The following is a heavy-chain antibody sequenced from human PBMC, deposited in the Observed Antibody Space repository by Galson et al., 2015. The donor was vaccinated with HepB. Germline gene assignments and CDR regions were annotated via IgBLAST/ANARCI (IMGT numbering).Heavy chain of an antibody. Sequence: SLRLSCAASGFTFSSYSMNWVRQAPGKGLEWVSSISSSSSYIYYADSVKGRFTISRDNAKNSLYLQMNSLRAEDTAVYYCARDLGWELRMFDYWGQGTLVTVSS. CDR2: ISSSSSYI. CDR1: GFTFSSYS. J-gene: IGHJ4*02. V-gene: IGHV3-21*01. CDR3: ARDLGWELRMFDY. D-gene: IGHD1-26*01.